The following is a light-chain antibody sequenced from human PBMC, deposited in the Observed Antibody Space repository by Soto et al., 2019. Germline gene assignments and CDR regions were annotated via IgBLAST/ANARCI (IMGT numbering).Light chain of an antibody. Sequence: DIQMTQSPSFVSASVGARVTITCRASQGITSWLAWYQQKPGRAPKLLIHAASSLESGVPSRFSGSGSGTEFTLTISSLQPEDFAASYCQQTSSFPLTFGGGTKVDIK. CDR2: AAS. J-gene: IGKJ4*01. CDR3: QQTSSFPLT. V-gene: IGKV1-12*01. CDR1: QGITSW.